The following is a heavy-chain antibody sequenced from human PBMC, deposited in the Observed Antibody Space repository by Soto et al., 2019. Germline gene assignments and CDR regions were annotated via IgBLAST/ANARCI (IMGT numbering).Heavy chain of an antibody. J-gene: IGHJ6*02. Sequence: SQTLSLTCVISGDSVSSNSAGWNWIRQSPSRGLEWLGRTYYRSKWYNDYAVSLKSRITIYPDTSKNQFSLQFHSVTPEDTAVYYCVRDDHGMDVWGQGTTVTVSS. CDR3: VRDDHGMDV. CDR1: GDSVSSNSAG. V-gene: IGHV6-1*01. CDR2: TYYRSKWYN.